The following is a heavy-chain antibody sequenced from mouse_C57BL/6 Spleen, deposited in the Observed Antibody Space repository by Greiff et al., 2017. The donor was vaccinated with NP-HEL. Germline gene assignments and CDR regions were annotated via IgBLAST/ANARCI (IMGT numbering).Heavy chain of an antibody. V-gene: IGHV14-4*01. CDR1: GFNIKDDY. D-gene: IGHD2-5*01. CDR2: IDPENGDT. J-gene: IGHJ4*01. Sequence: VQLQQSGAELVRPGASVKLSCTASGFNIKDDYMHWVKQRPEQGLEWIGWIDPENGDTESASKFQGKATITADTSSNTAYLQLSSLTSEDTAVYYCTTPYSNYGYYAMDYWGQGTSVTVSS. CDR3: TTPYSNYGYYAMDY.